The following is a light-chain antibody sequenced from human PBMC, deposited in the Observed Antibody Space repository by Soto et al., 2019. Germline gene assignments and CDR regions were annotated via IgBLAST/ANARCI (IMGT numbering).Light chain of an antibody. V-gene: IGLV1-44*01. CDR3: STWDDSLNGWV. CDR2: SNT. CDR1: SSNVGSNT. J-gene: IGLJ3*02. Sequence: QSVLTQPPSASGTPGQRVTISCSGSSSNVGSNTVNWYQQLPGTAPKLLIYSNTQRPSGVPDRFSGSKSGTSASLAISGLQSEDEADYHCSTWDDSLNGWVFGGGTKLTVL.